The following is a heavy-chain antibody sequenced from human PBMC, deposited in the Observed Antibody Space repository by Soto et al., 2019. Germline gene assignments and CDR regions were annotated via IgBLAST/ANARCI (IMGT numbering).Heavy chain of an antibody. V-gene: IGHV1-18*01. CDR2: ISAYNGNT. Sequence: QVQLVQSGAEVKKPGASVKVSCKASGYTFTSYGISWVRQAPGQGLEWMGWISAYNGNTNYAQKLQGRVTMTTDTSKSTAHMGRRSQRSDDTAVYYCARSRWSSSRYGDYWGQGTLVTVSS. CDR3: ARSRWSSSRYGDY. CDR1: GYTFTSYG. J-gene: IGHJ4*02. D-gene: IGHD6-13*01.